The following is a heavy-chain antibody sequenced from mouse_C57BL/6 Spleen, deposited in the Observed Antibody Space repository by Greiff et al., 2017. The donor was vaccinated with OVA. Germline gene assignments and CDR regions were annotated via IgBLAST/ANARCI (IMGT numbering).Heavy chain of an antibody. CDR1: GYSITSGYY. CDR2: ISYDGSN. J-gene: IGHJ2*01. CDR3: ARDRMGYYPFDY. D-gene: IGHD2-3*01. V-gene: IGHV3-6*01. Sequence: EVKLMESGPGLVKPSQSLSLTCSVSGYSITSGYYWNWIRQFPGNKLEWMGYISYDGSNNYNPSLKNRISITRDTSKNQVFLKLNSVTTEDTATYYCARDRMGYYPFDYWGQGTTLTVSS.